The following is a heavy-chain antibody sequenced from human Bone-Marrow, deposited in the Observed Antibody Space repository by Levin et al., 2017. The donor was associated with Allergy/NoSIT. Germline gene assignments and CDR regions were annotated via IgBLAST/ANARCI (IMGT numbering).Heavy chain of an antibody. CDR2: IYYSGST. V-gene: IGHV4-59*01. CDR3: ARAPPLYGDHYTIDY. J-gene: IGHJ4*02. D-gene: IGHD4-17*01. CDR1: GGSISSYY. Sequence: KPSETLSLTCTVSGGSISSYYWSWIRQPPGKGLEWIGYIYYSGSTNYNPSLKSRVTISVDTSKNQFSLKLSSVTAADTAVYYCARAPPLYGDHYTIDYWGQGTLVTVSS.